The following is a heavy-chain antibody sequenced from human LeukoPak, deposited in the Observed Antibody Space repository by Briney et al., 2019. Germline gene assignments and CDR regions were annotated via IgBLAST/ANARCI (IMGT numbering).Heavy chain of an antibody. J-gene: IGHJ4*02. CDR1: GYTLTELS. D-gene: IGHD3-22*01. V-gene: IGHV1-24*01. CDR3: ATHSLYYDSSGYYLTFDY. CDR2: FDPEDGET. Sequence: ASVKVSCKVSGYTLTELSTHWVRQAPGKGLEWMGGFDPEDGETIYAQKFQGRVTMTEDTSTDTAYMELSSLRSEDTAVYYCATHSLYYDSSGYYLTFDYWGQGTLATVSS.